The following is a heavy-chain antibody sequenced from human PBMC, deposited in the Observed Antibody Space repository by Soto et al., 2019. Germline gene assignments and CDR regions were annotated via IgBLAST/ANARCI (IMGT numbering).Heavy chain of an antibody. CDR3: ARGATNSGGFGP. Sequence: ASVKVSCKASGYTFTTYGISWVRQAPGQGLEWMGWVSGNSENTNYAQKLQGRVTLTTDTSTSTAYMELRSLRSDDTAVYYCARGATNSGGFGPWGQGTLVTVSS. D-gene: IGHD3-10*01. V-gene: IGHV1-18*01. CDR1: GYTFTTYG. J-gene: IGHJ5*02. CDR2: VSGNSENT.